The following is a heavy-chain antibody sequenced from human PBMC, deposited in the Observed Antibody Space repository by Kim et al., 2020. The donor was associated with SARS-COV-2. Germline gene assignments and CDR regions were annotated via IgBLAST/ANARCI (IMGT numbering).Heavy chain of an antibody. CDR3: ARDGGSSNAFDI. J-gene: IGHJ3*02. V-gene: IGHV3-13*01. D-gene: IGHD2-2*01. Sequence: YYPGSVKGRFTISRENAKNSLYLQMNSLRAGDTAVYYCARDGGSSNAFDIWGQGTMVTVSS.